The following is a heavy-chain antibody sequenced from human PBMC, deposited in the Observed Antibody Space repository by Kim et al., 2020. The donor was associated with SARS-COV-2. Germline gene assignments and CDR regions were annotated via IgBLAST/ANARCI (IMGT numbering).Heavy chain of an antibody. V-gene: IGHV1-3*01. CDR1: GYTFTSYA. CDR3: ARGGPDLPYSGSYY. D-gene: IGHD1-26*01. J-gene: IGHJ4*02. Sequence: ASVKVSCKASGYTFTSYAMHWVRQAPGQRLEWMGWINAGNGNTKYSQKFQGRVTITRDTSASTAYMELSSLRSEDTAVYYCARGGPDLPYSGSYYWGQGTLVTVSS. CDR2: INAGNGNT.